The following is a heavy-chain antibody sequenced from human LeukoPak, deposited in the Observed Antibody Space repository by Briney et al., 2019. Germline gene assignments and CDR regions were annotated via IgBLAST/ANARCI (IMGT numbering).Heavy chain of an antibody. V-gene: IGHV4-59*08. CDR2: IYYSGST. CDR1: GGSINNYY. Sequence: SETLSLTCTVSGGSINNYYWSWIRQPPGKGLEWIGYIYYSGSTNYNPSFKSRVTISVDTSKNQFSLKLNSVTAAGTAVYYCARTLAGCSSTSCSSPMDVWGKGTTVTVSS. J-gene: IGHJ6*03. D-gene: IGHD2-2*01. CDR3: ARTLAGCSSTSCSSPMDV.